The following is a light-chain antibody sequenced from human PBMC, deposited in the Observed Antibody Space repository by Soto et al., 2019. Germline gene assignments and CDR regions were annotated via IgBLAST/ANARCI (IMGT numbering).Light chain of an antibody. CDR3: QKYDRALFT. CDR2: KAS. J-gene: IGKJ3*01. Sequence: DTPMTQSPSTLSATKGDTVTITCRASQSFSTWLAWYQQKPGRAPKLLICKASTLESGVPARFSGSGSGTEFTLTISSLPEDVATYYCQKYDRALFTFGPGTIVDIK. V-gene: IGKV1-5*03. CDR1: QSFSTW.